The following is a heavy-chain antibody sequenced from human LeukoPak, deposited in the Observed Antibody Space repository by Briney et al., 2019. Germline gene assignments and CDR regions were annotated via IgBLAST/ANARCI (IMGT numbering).Heavy chain of an antibody. V-gene: IGHV4-39*07. D-gene: IGHD3-22*01. CDR3: ARSLRSGYYYRWFDP. J-gene: IGHJ5*02. CDR1: GGSIRSSYYY. Sequence: SETLSLTCTVSGGSIRSSYYYWGWIRQPPGKGLEWIGSIYDSGSTYYNPSLKSRVTISVDTSKNQFSLKLSSVTAADTAVYYCARSLRSGYYYRWFDPWGQGTLVTVSS. CDR2: IYDSGST.